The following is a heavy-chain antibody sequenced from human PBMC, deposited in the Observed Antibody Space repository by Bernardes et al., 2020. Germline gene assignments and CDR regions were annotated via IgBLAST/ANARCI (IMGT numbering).Heavy chain of an antibody. CDR2: INWNGGRT. J-gene: IGHJ5*02. D-gene: IGHD3-10*01. Sequence: GSLSLSCAASGFIFDHYGMSWVRQAPGRGLEWVAAINWNGGRTGYADSVKGRFTISRDNTKNSLYLQMDSLRAEDTAFYHCARDPVVRGVIGNWFDPWGQGTLVTVSS. CDR1: GFIFDHYG. V-gene: IGHV3-20*01. CDR3: ARDPVVRGVIGNWFDP.